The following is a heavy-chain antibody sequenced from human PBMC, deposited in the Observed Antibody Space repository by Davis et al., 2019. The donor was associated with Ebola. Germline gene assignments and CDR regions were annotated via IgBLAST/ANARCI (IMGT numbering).Heavy chain of an antibody. V-gene: IGHV1-18*01. CDR2: ISPYNGNT. D-gene: IGHD5-12*01. Sequence: ASVKVSCKASGYNFRSYGITWVRQAPGQGLEWVGWISPYNGNTNHGQKVQGRVTMTTDASTNTDYMELRSLRSDDTAVYYCARQTIGPTNDFWGQGTLVSVSS. CDR1: GYNFRSYG. CDR3: ARQTIGPTNDF. J-gene: IGHJ4*02.